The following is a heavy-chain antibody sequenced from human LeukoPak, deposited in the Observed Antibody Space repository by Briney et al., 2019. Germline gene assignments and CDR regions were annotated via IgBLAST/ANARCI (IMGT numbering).Heavy chain of an antibody. Sequence: GESLRLSCAASGLTFSGFAMSWVRRTPGEGLEWVSGISGSGDNTLYEYSVKGTFTISRYNAKNTLYLEMNSLRAEDTAIYYCAKMKGHPLPKFYMGVWGQGTTVTVAS. J-gene: IGHJ6*01. CDR3: AKMKGHPLPKFYMGV. CDR2: ISGSGDNT. V-gene: IGHV3-23*01. CDR1: GLTFSGFA. D-gene: IGHD2/OR15-2a*01.